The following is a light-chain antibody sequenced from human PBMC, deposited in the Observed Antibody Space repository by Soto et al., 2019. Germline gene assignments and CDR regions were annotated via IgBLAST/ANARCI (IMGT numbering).Light chain of an antibody. CDR2: GAS. Sequence: EIVLTQSPGTLSLSPGERATLSCRASQSVSSSYLAWYQQKPGQAPRLLIYGASSRATGIPDRFSGSGSGTEFTLTISSLQPDDFATYYCQQYNSYPITFGQGTRLEIK. CDR3: QQYNSYPIT. J-gene: IGKJ5*01. CDR1: QSVSSSY. V-gene: IGKV3-20*01.